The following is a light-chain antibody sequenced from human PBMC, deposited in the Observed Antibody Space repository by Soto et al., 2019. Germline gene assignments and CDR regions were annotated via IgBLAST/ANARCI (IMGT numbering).Light chain of an antibody. CDR1: QSIGRF. CDR2: DAS. Sequence: DIQMTQSPSTLSASVEDRDNITCRASQSIGRFLAWYQHQPGKAPKLLIYDASTLESGVASRFSGTGSGTEFTFSIASLQPEDFGTYFCQQCYMGWTCGQGTKVDIK. V-gene: IGKV1-5*01. J-gene: IGKJ1*01. CDR3: QQCYMGWT.